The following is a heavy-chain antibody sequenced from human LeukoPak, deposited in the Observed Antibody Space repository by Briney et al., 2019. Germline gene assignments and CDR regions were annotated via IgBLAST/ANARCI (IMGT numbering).Heavy chain of an antibody. CDR2: VNAGNGNT. CDR3: ARDPIGSRWPYYFDY. V-gene: IGHV1-3*01. Sequence: ASVKVSCKASGYTFTSFVMHWMRQAPGQRLEWMGWVNAGNGNTKYSQKFQARVTITRDTSASTAYMELSSLRSEDTAVYYCARDPIGSRWPYYFDYWGQGTLVTVSS. D-gene: IGHD6-13*01. J-gene: IGHJ4*02. CDR1: GYTFTSFV.